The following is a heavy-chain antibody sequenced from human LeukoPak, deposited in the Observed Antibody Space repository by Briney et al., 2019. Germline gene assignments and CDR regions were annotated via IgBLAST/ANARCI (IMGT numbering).Heavy chain of an antibody. CDR3: ARQTAIFGVVITGYYFDY. Sequence: PSETLSLTCAVYGGSFSGYYWSWIRQPPGKGLEWIGEINHSGSTNYNPSLKSRVTISVDTSKNQFSLKLSSVTAADTAVYYCARQTAIFGVVITGYYFDYWGQGTLVTVSS. V-gene: IGHV4-34*01. D-gene: IGHD3-3*01. J-gene: IGHJ4*02. CDR1: GGSFSGYY. CDR2: INHSGST.